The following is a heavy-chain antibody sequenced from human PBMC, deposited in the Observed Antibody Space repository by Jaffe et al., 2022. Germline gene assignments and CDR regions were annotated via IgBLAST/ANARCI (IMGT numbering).Heavy chain of an antibody. V-gene: IGHV3-9*01. CDR2: ISWNSGSI. D-gene: IGHD4-17*01. CDR1: GFTFDDYA. Sequence: EVQLVESGGGLVQPGRSLRLSCAASGFTFDDYAMHWVRQAPGKGLEWVSGISWNSGSIGYADSVKGRFTISRDNAKNSLYLQMNSLRAEDTALYYCAKDISDTVTGAFDIWGQGTMVTVSS. J-gene: IGHJ3*02. CDR3: AKDISDTVTGAFDI.